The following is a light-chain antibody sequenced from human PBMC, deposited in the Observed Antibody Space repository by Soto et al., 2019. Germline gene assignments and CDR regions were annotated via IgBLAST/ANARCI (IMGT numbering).Light chain of an antibody. V-gene: IGKV1-27*01. J-gene: IGKJ4*01. Sequence: DVQMSQSPSSLSASVGYRFTITCGARLPISNYLEWYQQKPGKIPNLLIYAASTLQAGVPSRFSGSGSGTDFTLTISSLPPEDVEAYYCQKYNSAPLTFGGGTKVDIK. CDR3: QKYNSAPLT. CDR2: AAS. CDR1: LPISNY.